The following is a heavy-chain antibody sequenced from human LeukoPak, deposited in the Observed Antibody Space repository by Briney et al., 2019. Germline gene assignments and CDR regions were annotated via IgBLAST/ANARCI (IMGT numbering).Heavy chain of an antibody. J-gene: IGHJ4*02. CDR2: IYHSGST. CDR3: ARVLRGSSGWTPFDY. Sequence: PSETLSLTCAVSGYSISSGYYWGWIRQPPGKGLEWIGSIYHSGSTYYNPSLKSRVTISVDTSKNQFSLKLSSVTAADTAVYYCARVLRGSSGWTPFDYWGQGTLVTVSS. V-gene: IGHV4-38-2*01. CDR1: GYSISSGYY. D-gene: IGHD6-19*01.